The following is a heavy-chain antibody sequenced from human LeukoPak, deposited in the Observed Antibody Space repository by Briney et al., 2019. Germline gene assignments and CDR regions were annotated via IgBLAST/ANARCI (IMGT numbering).Heavy chain of an antibody. CDR2: IKQDGSEK. J-gene: IGHJ4*02. V-gene: IGHV3-7*01. Sequence: GGSLRLSCAASGFTFSRYWMSWARQAPGKGLEWVAKIKQDGSEKYYVDSVKSRFTISRDNAKNSLFLQMDSLRVEDTAVYFCARDDPYFFDYWGQGTLVTVSS. CDR1: GFTFSRYW. CDR3: ARDDPYFFDY.